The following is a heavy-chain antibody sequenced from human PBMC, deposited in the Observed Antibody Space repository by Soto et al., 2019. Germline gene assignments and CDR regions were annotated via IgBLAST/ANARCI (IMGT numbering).Heavy chain of an antibody. CDR2: IRSKVYGGTT. Sequence: EVQLVESGGGLVQPGRSLRLSCTASGFTFGDYAMTWVRQAPGKGLEWVGFIRSKVYGGTTEYAASVKGRFTISRDDSKSIAYLQMNSLETEDTAVYYCTRDQWPLYSNGLYYFDYWGQGTLVTVSS. J-gene: IGHJ4*02. V-gene: IGHV3-49*04. CDR3: TRDQWPLYSNGLYYFDY. CDR1: GFTFGDYA. D-gene: IGHD6-19*01.